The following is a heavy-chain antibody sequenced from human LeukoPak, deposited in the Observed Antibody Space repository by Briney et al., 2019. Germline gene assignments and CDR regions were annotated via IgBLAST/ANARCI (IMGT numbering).Heavy chain of an antibody. J-gene: IGHJ3*02. CDR3: ARDGYSDYDQHDAFDI. Sequence: SQTLSLTCTVSGGSISSGGYYWSWIRQHPGKGLEWIGYIYYSGSTYYNPSLKSRVTISVDTSKNQFSLKLSSVTAADTAVYYCARDGYSDYDQHDAFDIWGQGTMVTVSS. CDR1: GGSISSGGYY. CDR2: IYYSGST. V-gene: IGHV4-31*03. D-gene: IGHD5-12*01.